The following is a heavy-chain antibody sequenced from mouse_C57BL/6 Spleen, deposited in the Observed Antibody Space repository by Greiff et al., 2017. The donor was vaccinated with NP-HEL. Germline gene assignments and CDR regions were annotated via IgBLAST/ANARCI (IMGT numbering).Heavy chain of an antibody. CDR1: GYTFTSYW. Sequence: VQLQQPGAELVMPGASVKLSCKASGYTFTSYWMHWVKQRPGQGLEWIGEIDPSDSYTNYNQKFKGKSTLTVDKSSSTAYMQLSSLTSEDSAVYYCARGAHYYGSSSPDYWGQGTTLTVSS. J-gene: IGHJ2*01. CDR2: IDPSDSYT. V-gene: IGHV1-69*01. D-gene: IGHD1-1*01. CDR3: ARGAHYYGSSSPDY.